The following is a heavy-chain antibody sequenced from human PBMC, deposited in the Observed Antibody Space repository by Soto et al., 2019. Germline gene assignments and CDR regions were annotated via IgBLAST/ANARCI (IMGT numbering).Heavy chain of an antibody. D-gene: IGHD3-22*01. Sequence: QVQLVQSGTEVKKPGASVKVSCKASGYTFIDYHMHWVRQAPGQGLEWLGWINPKSGDTNYAKKFQGRVTLTRDTSIRTAYMELSRLRSDDTAVYYCARAPSNFYDSSALLDYWGQGTLVTVSS. CDR2: INPKSGDT. CDR3: ARAPSNFYDSSALLDY. CDR1: GYTFIDYH. V-gene: IGHV1-2*02. J-gene: IGHJ4*02.